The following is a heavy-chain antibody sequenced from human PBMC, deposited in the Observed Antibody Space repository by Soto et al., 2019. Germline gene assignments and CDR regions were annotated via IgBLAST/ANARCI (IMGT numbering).Heavy chain of an antibody. CDR3: ARPRYSSGWYLFDY. Sequence: GSLRLSCAASGFTFSSYWMHWVRQAPGKGLVWVSRINSDGSSTSYADSVKGRFTISRDNAKNTLYLQMNSLRAEDTAVYYCARPRYSSGWYLFDYWGQGTLVTVSS. CDR2: INSDGSST. V-gene: IGHV3-74*01. J-gene: IGHJ4*02. CDR1: GFTFSSYW. D-gene: IGHD6-19*01.